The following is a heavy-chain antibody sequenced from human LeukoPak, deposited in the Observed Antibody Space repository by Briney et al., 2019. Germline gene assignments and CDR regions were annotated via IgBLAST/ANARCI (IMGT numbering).Heavy chain of an antibody. J-gene: IGHJ4*02. D-gene: IGHD3-9*01. Sequence: SETLSLTCSVSGGSMNSYYWSWIRQSPGKGLEWIGYIYYSGSTNYNPSLKGRVTISVDTSKNQFSLKLSSVTAADTAVYYCARHVWLQPFDYWGQGTLVTVSS. V-gene: IGHV4-59*08. CDR1: GGSMNSYY. CDR3: ARHVWLQPFDY. CDR2: IYYSGST.